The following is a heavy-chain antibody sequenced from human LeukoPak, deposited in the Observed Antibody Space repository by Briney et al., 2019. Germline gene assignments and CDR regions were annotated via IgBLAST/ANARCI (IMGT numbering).Heavy chain of an antibody. CDR2: ISSSGSTI. D-gene: IGHD3-10*01. CDR3: ARGRGYFDY. V-gene: IGHV3-11*01. CDR1: GFTFSDYF. Sequence: GGSLRLSCAASGFTFSDYFVNWIRQAPGKGLEWISFISSSGSTIYYADSVKGRFTISRDNAKNSLYLQMNSLSAEDTAVYYCARGRGYFDYWGQGTLVTVSS. J-gene: IGHJ4*02.